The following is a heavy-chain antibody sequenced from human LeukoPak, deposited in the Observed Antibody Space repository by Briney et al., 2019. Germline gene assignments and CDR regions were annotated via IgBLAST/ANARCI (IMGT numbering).Heavy chain of an antibody. D-gene: IGHD2-2*01. CDR3: AKRKDLGYCSSTSCYYYFDY. CDR1: GFTFNNYA. Sequence: PGGSLRLSCVASGFTFNNYAMSWVRQASGKGLEWVSANGGSGGSKYYADSAKGRFTVSRDNSKNTLYLQMNSLRAEDTAIYYCAKRKDLGYCSSTSCYYYFDYWGQGTLVTVSS. J-gene: IGHJ4*02. CDR2: NGGSGGSK. V-gene: IGHV3-23*01.